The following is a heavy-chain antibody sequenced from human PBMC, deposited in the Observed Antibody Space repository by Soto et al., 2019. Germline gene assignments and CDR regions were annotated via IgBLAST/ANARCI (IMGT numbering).Heavy chain of an antibody. CDR2: IYYSGST. J-gene: IGHJ6*02. CDR1: GGSISSYY. V-gene: IGHV4-59*01. CDR3: ARDHRYSSSWYNYYGMDV. D-gene: IGHD6-13*01. Sequence: SETLSLTCTVPGGSISSYYWSWIRQPPGKGLEWIGYIYYSGSTNYNPSLKSRVTISVDTSKNQFSLKLSSVTAADTAVYYCARDHRYSSSWYNYYGMDVWGQGTTVTVSS.